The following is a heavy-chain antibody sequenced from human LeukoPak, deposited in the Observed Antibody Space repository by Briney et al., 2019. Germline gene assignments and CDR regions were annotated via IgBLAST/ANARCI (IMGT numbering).Heavy chain of an antibody. Sequence: SETLSLTCTVSDGSISSSPYYWGWIRQPPGKGLEWIGSIYYSGSTYYNPSLKSRVTISVDTSKNHFSLKLSSVTAADTSVYYCARGVRDYVFDALDIWGPGTMVTVSS. V-gene: IGHV4-39*02. CDR2: IYYSGST. CDR3: ARGVRDYVFDALDI. D-gene: IGHD3-16*01. J-gene: IGHJ3*02. CDR1: DGSISSSPYY.